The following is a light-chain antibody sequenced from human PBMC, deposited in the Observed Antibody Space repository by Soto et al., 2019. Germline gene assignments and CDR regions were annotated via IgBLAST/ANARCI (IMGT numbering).Light chain of an antibody. J-gene: IGLJ1*01. CDR1: SSGVGGYNY. Sequence: QSALTQPASVSGSPGQSITISCTGTSSGVGGYNYVSWYQQHPGKAPKFMIYDVSNRHSGVSNRFSGSKSGDTASLTISGLQAEDEADYYCCSYTTSNTRQIVFGTGTKVTVL. CDR2: DVS. CDR3: CSYTTSNTRQIV. V-gene: IGLV2-14*01.